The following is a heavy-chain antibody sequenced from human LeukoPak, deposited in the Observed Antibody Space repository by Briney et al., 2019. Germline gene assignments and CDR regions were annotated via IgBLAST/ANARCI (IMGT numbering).Heavy chain of an antibody. CDR3: ARGYCSGGTCYLVENWLDP. V-gene: IGHV1-2*06. CDR1: GYTLTAYY. CDR2: INPNSGGT. J-gene: IGHJ5*02. D-gene: IGHD2-15*01. Sequence: ASVKVSWKASGYTLTAYYIYWVRQAPGQGLEWMGRINPNSGGTDYAQNFQGRVTMTRDTSISTAYMELSRLRSDDTAVYYCARGYCSGGTCYLVENWLDPWGRGTLVTVSS.